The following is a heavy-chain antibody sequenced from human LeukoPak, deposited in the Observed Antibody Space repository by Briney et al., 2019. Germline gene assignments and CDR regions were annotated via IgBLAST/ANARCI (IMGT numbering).Heavy chain of an antibody. J-gene: IGHJ6*04. Sequence: GGSLRLSCAASGFTFSSYEMNWVRRAPGKGLEWVSYISSSGSTIYYADSVKGRFTISRDNAKNSLYLQMNSLRAEDTAVYYCAELGITMVGGVWGKGTTVTISS. CDR3: AELGITMVGGV. CDR1: GFTFSSYE. CDR2: ISSSGSTI. V-gene: IGHV3-48*03. D-gene: IGHD3-10*02.